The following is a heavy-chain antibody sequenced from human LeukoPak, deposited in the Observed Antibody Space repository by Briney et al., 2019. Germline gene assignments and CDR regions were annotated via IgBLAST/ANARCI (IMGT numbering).Heavy chain of an antibody. CDR1: GFTFSSYA. V-gene: IGHV3-30*04. CDR3: ASYWGGRYCSSTSCLPGGYGSLGFDP. J-gene: IGHJ5*02. D-gene: IGHD2-2*01. Sequence: GGSLRLSCAASGFTFSSYAMHWVRQAPGKGLEWVAVISYDGSNKYYADSVKGRFTISRDNSKNTLYLQMNSLRAEDTAVYYCASYWGGRYCSSTSCLPGGYGSLGFDPWGQGTLVTVSS. CDR2: ISYDGSNK.